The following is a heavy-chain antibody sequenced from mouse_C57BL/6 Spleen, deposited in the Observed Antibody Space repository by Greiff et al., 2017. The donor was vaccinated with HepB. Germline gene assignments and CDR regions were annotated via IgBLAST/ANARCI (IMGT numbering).Heavy chain of an antibody. J-gene: IGHJ1*03. CDR3: AREMVRTRYFEV. CDR2: INPSNGGT. V-gene: IGHV1-53*01. CDR1: GYTFTSYW. D-gene: IGHD2-2*01. Sequence: QVQLQQPGTELVKPGASVKLSCKASGYTFTSYWMHWVKQRPGQGLEWIGNINPSNGGTNYNEKFKSKATLTVDKASSTAYMQLSSLTSEDSAVYDCAREMVRTRYFEVWGTGTTVTVSS.